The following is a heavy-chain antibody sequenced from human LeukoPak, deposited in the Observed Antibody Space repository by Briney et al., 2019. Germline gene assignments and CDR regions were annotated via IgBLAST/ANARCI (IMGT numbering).Heavy chain of an antibody. D-gene: IGHD4-17*01. CDR3: ARFGGTVTEKHFDY. Sequence: ASVKVSCKASGGTFSSYAISWARQAPGQGLEWMGGIIPIFGTANYAQKFQGRVTITADESTSTAYMELSSLRSEDTAVYYCARFGGTVTEKHFDYWGQGTLVTVSS. CDR2: IIPIFGTA. J-gene: IGHJ4*02. CDR1: GGTFSSYA. V-gene: IGHV1-69*13.